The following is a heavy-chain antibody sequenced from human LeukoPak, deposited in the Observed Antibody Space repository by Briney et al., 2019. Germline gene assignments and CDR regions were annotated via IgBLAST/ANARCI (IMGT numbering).Heavy chain of an antibody. Sequence: SETLSLTCAVYGGSFSGYYWSWIRQPRGKGLEWIGEINHSGSTNYNPSLKSRVTISVDTSKNQFSLKLSSVTAADTAVYYCARDGGATGTGHWFDPWGQGTLVTVSS. D-gene: IGHD1-1*01. CDR1: GGSFSGYY. J-gene: IGHJ5*02. CDR3: ARDGGATGTGHWFDP. V-gene: IGHV4-34*01. CDR2: INHSGST.